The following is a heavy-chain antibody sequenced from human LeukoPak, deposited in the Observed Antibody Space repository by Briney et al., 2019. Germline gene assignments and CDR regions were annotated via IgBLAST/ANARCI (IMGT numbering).Heavy chain of an antibody. CDR1: GFTFSSYA. CDR3: AKERYYDILTGRRAYYYYGMDV. D-gene: IGHD3-9*01. Sequence: AGGSLRLSCAASGFTFSSYAMSWVRQAPGKGLEWVSAISGSGGSTYYADSVKGRFTISRDNSKNTLYLQMNSLRAEDTAVYYCAKERYYDILTGRRAYYYYGMDVWGQGTTVTVSS. V-gene: IGHV3-23*01. J-gene: IGHJ6*02. CDR2: ISGSGGST.